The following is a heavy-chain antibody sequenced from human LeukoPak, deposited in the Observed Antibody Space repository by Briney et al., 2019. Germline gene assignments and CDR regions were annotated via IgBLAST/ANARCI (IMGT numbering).Heavy chain of an antibody. CDR2: IIPIFGTA. V-gene: IGHV1-69*05. J-gene: IGHJ5*02. D-gene: IGHD1-20*01. Sequence: SVKVSCKASGGTFSSYAISWVRRAPGQGLEWMGRIIPIFGTANYAQKFQGRVTITTGESTSTAYMELSSLRSEDTAVYYCASGDNWNRNWFDPWGQGTLVTVSS. CDR1: GGTFSSYA. CDR3: ASGDNWNRNWFDP.